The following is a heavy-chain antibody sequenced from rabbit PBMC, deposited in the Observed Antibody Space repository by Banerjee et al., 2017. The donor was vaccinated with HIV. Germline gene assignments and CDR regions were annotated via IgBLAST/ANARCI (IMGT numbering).Heavy chain of an antibody. J-gene: IGHJ4*01. CDR3: ARDEAYDGACAFNL. CDR1: GFSFSSTYW. D-gene: IGHD4-2*01. Sequence: QQQLEESGGDLVKPGASLTLTCTASGFSFSSTYWISWVRQAPGKGLEWIACINTISGDTVYATWAKGRFTISSSTSLNSVDLKMTSLTAADTATYFCARDEAYDGACAFNLWGPGTLVTVS. V-gene: IGHV1S43*01. CDR2: INTISGDT.